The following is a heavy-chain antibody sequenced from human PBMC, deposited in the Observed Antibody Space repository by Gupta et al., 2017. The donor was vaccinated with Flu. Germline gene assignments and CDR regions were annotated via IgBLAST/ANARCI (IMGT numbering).Heavy chain of an antibody. CDR1: RSYF. Sequence: RSYFWSWIRQAPGKGLEVIGEINRSGSTTYNPSLERRVTISVDASKSQFFLKVTSVTAADTAMYYCARGTYSSSWSSNFDSWGQGTLVTVSS. V-gene: IGHV4-34*01. D-gene: IGHD6-13*01. CDR2: INRSGST. CDR3: ARGTYSSSWSSNFDS. J-gene: IGHJ4*02.